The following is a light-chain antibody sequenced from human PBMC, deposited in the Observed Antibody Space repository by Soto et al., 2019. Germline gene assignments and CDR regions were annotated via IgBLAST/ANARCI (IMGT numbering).Light chain of an antibody. J-gene: IGLJ1*01. Sequence: QSALTQAACVSGSPGQSITISCTGTSGDVGGYNLVSWYQQHPGKVPKLLIYEGYKRPSGVSNRFSGSKSGNTASLTISGLQAEDETDYYCCSYAGTTSSVFGTGPKATV. CDR3: CSYAGTTSSV. V-gene: IGLV2-23*01. CDR1: SGDVGGYNL. CDR2: EGY.